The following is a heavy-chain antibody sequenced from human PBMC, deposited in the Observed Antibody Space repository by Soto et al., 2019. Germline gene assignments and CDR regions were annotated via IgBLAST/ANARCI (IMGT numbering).Heavy chain of an antibody. J-gene: IGHJ6*02. V-gene: IGHV3-23*01. CDR3: AKLGYCTGGTCYLDYYYGVDV. Sequence: QLLESGGGLVQPGGSLRLSCEASGFSFSRNAMSWVRQAPGKGLEWVSSISSGGNRYYADSVKGRFTISRDNSKNTQSLQMTSLGAEDTAVYYCAKLGYCTGGTCYLDYYYGVDVWGQGTTVTVS. CDR2: ISSGGNR. CDR1: GFSFSRNA. D-gene: IGHD2-15*01.